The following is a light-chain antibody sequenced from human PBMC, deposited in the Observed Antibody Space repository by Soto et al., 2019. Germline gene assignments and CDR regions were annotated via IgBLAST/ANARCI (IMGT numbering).Light chain of an antibody. CDR2: AAS. CDR3: QQSFSTPLT. J-gene: IGKJ4*01. V-gene: IGKV1-39*01. CDR1: QTISSY. Sequence: DIQMTQSPSSLSASVGDRVTITCRASQTISSYLNWYRQKPGKAPKLLIFAASSLQSGVPSRFSGSGSGTDFTFTIGSLQPEDFATYFCQQSFSTPLTFGGGTKVDIK.